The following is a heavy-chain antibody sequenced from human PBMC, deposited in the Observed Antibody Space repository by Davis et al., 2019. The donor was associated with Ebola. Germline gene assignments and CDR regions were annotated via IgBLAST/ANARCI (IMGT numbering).Heavy chain of an antibody. CDR1: GFTVSSNY. Sequence: GESLKISCAVSGFTVSSNYMSWVRQASGKGLEWVGRIRSKANSYATAYAASVKGRFTISRDDSKNTAYLQMNSLKTEDTAVYYCTSTLDGDYVDYWGQGTLVTVSS. D-gene: IGHD4-17*01. J-gene: IGHJ4*02. CDR2: IRSKANSYAT. CDR3: TSTLDGDYVDY. V-gene: IGHV3-73*01.